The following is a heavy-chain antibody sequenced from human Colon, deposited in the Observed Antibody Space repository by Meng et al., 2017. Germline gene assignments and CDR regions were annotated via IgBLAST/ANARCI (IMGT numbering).Heavy chain of an antibody. Sequence: QVQLPQSGPGLVKPSQTRSLTCAISGDSVSSNRALWHWVRQSPSRGLEWLGQTYYRSEWQNHYGVSVKSRITINADTSRNHFSLHLNSVTPEDTAVYYCTTWYGEYWGQGTLVTVSS. D-gene: IGHD3-10*01. CDR1: GDSVSSNRAL. J-gene: IGHJ4*02. V-gene: IGHV6-1*01. CDR2: TYYRSEWQN. CDR3: TTWYGEY.